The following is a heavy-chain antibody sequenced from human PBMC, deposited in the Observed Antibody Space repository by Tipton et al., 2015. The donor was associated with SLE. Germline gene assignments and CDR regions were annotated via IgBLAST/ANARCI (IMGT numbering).Heavy chain of an antibody. V-gene: IGHV4-4*08. J-gene: IGHJ3*02. CDR2: IYTSGST. Sequence: LRLSCTVSGGSISSYYWSWIRQPPGKGLAWIGYIYTSGSTNYNPSLKSRVTISVDTSKNQFSLKLSSVTAADTAVYYCARLDAFDIWGQGTMVTVSS. CDR1: GGSISSYY. CDR3: ARLDAFDI.